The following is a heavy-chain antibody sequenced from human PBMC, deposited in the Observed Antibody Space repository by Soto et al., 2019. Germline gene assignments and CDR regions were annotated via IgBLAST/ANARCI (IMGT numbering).Heavy chain of an antibody. CDR2: TSAYNGNT. CDR1: GYTFTSYG. J-gene: IGHJ6*02. CDR3: ARRQWLVGGYYYGMDV. D-gene: IGHD6-19*01. Sequence: QVQLVQSGAEVKKPGASVKVSCKASGYTFTSYGISWVRQAPGQGLEWMGWTSAYNGNTNYAQKLQGRVTMTTDTSTSTAYRELRSLRSDDTAVYYWARRQWLVGGYYYGMDVWGQGTTVTVSS. V-gene: IGHV1-18*01.